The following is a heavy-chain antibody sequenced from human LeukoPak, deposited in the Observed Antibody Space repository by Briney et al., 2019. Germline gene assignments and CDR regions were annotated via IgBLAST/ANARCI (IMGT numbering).Heavy chain of an antibody. CDR2: IIPIFGTA. Sequence: ASVKVSCKASGGTFSSYAISWVRQAPGQGLEWMGGIIPIFGTANYAQKFQGRVTITADESTSTAYMELSSLRSEDTAVYYCASGRSGWYYFDYWGQGTLVTVSS. J-gene: IGHJ4*02. CDR3: ASGRSGWYYFDY. CDR1: GGTFSSYA. D-gene: IGHD6-19*01. V-gene: IGHV1-69*13.